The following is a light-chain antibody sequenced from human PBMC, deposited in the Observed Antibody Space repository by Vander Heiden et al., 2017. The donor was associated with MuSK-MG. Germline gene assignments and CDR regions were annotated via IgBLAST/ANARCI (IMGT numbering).Light chain of an antibody. V-gene: IGKV3-11*01. Sequence: EIVLTQSPATLSLSPGERATLSCRASQSVSSYLAWYQQKPGQAPRLLIYDASNRATGIPARFSGSGSGTDFTRTISSLEPEDFAVYYCKQRSNWHMYTFGQGTKLEIK. CDR3: KQRSNWHMYT. J-gene: IGKJ2*01. CDR2: DAS. CDR1: QSVSSY.